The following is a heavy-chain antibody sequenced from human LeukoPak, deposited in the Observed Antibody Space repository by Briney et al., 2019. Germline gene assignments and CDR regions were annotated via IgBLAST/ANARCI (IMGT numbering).Heavy chain of an antibody. CDR1: GYTFTSYY. Sequence: ASVKVSCKASGYTFTSYYMHWVRQAPGQGLEWMGIINPSGGSPTYAQRFQGRVTMTSDTSTTTVYMELSSLRSEDTAVYYCARGWGGSGWLFHYYYYYGMDVWGQGTTVTVSS. J-gene: IGHJ6*02. CDR2: INPSGGSP. V-gene: IGHV1-46*01. CDR3: ARGWGGSGWLFHYYYYYGMDV. D-gene: IGHD6-19*01.